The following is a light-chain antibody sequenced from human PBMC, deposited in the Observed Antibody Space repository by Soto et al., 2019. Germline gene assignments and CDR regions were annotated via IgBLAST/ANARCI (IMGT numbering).Light chain of an antibody. Sequence: EIAMTQSPATLSVSPGERATLSCRASQSVGSRIAWYQQKPGQAPRLLIYGASTRATGIPARFSGGGSWTEFSLTISSLQSEDFAVYHCQQYNDWPQGTFGQGTKLEIK. CDR2: GAS. J-gene: IGKJ2*01. CDR3: QQYNDWPQGT. CDR1: QSVGSR. V-gene: IGKV3-15*01.